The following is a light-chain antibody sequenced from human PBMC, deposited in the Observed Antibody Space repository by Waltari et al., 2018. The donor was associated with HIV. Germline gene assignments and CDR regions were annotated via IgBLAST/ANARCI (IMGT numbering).Light chain of an antibody. CDR2: EVS. Sequence: QSALTQPASVSGSPGQSITISCTGTSSDVGGYNYVSWYQQHPGKAPKLMVYEVSNGPSGVSNRFSGSKSGNTASLTISGLQAEDEADYYCSSYTSSSTVFGTGTKVTVL. CDR1: SSDVGGYNY. V-gene: IGLV2-14*01. CDR3: SSYTSSSTV. J-gene: IGLJ1*01.